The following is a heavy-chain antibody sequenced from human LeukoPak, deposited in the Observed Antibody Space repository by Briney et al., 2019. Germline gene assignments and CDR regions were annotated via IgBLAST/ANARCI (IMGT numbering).Heavy chain of an antibody. Sequence: PGGSLRLSCAASGFTFSSYAMSWVRQAPGKGLEWVSAISGSGGSTYYADSVKGRFTISRDNSKNTLYPQMNSLRAEDTAVYYCAKEGEQWLVRGGAFDIWGQGTMVTVSS. D-gene: IGHD6-19*01. CDR3: AKEGEQWLVRGGAFDI. V-gene: IGHV3-23*01. CDR1: GFTFSSYA. J-gene: IGHJ3*02. CDR2: ISGSGGST.